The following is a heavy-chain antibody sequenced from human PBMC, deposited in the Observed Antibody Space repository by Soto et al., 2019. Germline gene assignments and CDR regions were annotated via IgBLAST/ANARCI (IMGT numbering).Heavy chain of an antibody. Sequence: EVQLVESGGGLVKPGGSLRLSCAASGFTFSSYSMNWVRQAPGKGLEWVSSISSSSSYIYYADSVKGRFTISRDNAKNSLYLQMNSLRAEDTAVYYCARESPGRGYYYYGMDVWGQGTTVTVSS. J-gene: IGHJ6*02. V-gene: IGHV3-21*01. CDR2: ISSSSSYI. CDR3: ARESPGRGYYYYGMDV. CDR1: GFTFSSYS.